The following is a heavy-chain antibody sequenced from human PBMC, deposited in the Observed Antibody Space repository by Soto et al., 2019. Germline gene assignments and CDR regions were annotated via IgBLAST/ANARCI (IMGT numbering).Heavy chain of an antibody. CDR1: GFSLSNAKMG. J-gene: IGHJ5*02. D-gene: IGHD6-19*01. CDR3: ARMRSGWFLFDA. Sequence: QVTLKESGPVLVRPTETLTLTCTVSGFSLSNAKMGVSWIRQPPGKALEWLAHIFSNDEKSYNTSLQNRLTSSGDTSKSQVVLTLTNTDPADTATYFCARMRSGWFLFDAWGQGTLVTVSS. V-gene: IGHV2-26*01. CDR2: IFSNDEK.